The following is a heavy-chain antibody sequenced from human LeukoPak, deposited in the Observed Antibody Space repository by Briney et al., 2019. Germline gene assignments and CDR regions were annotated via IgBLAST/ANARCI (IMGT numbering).Heavy chain of an antibody. J-gene: IGHJ3*02. Sequence: GGSLRLSCAASGFTFSSYSMNWVRQAPGKGLEWVSYISSSSSTIYYADSVKGRFTISRDNAENSLYLQMNSLRDEDTAVYYCARVRGTYYRDGFDTWGQGTVVTVSS. D-gene: IGHD1-26*01. V-gene: IGHV3-48*02. CDR1: GFTFSSYS. CDR2: ISSSSSTI. CDR3: ARVRGTYYRDGFDT.